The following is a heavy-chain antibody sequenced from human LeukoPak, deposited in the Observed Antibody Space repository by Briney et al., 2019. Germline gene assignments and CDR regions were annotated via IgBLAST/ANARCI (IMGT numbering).Heavy chain of an antibody. CDR3: ARAGLLWFGELLQVGLMDV. D-gene: IGHD3-10*01. Sequence: DSLKVSCKAAGYTFTSYVISWVRQAPGQGLEWMGWIGAYNGNTNYAQKLQGRVTMTTDTSTSTAYMELRSLRSDDTAVYYCARAGLLWFGELLQVGLMDVWGKGTTVTVSS. V-gene: IGHV1-18*04. J-gene: IGHJ6*04. CDR2: IGAYNGNT. CDR1: GYTFTSYV.